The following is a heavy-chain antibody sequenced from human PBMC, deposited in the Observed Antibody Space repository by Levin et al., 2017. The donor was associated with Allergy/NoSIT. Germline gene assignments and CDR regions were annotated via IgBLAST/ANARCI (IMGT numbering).Heavy chain of an antibody. D-gene: IGHD6-19*01. CDR1: GFTFSSYS. V-gene: IGHV3-21*01. Sequence: AGGSLRLSCAASGFTFSSYSMNWVRQAPGKGLEWVSSISSSSSYIYYADSVKGRFTISRDNAKNSLYLQMNSLRAEDTAVYYCARSYSSGWYLAYWGQGTLVTVSS. J-gene: IGHJ4*02. CDR3: ARSYSSGWYLAY. CDR2: ISSSSSYI.